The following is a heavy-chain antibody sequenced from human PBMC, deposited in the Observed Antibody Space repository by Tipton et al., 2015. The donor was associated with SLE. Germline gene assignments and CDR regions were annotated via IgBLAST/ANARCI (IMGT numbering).Heavy chain of an antibody. V-gene: IGHV4-34*01. D-gene: IGHD3-22*01. J-gene: IGHJ3*02. CDR3: ARYHYYDSSTYPLYAFDI. CDR1: GGSFCGYY. Sequence: TLSLTCAVSGGSFCGYYWSWIRHPPGKGLVWLWEINHSGSTNYNPSPKSRVTISVDTSKNQFSLRLSSVTAADTAVYYCARYHYYDSSTYPLYAFDIWGQGTMVTVTS. CDR2: INHSGST.